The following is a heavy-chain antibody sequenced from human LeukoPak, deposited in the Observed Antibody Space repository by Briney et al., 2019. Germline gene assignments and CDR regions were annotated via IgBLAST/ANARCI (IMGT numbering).Heavy chain of an antibody. CDR3: AKDRDYDILTGYYSPENDAFDI. CDR1: GFTFSSYW. V-gene: IGHV3-7*03. J-gene: IGHJ3*02. CDR2: IKQDGSEK. Sequence: GGSLRLSCAASGFTFSSYWMSWVRQAPGKGLEWVANIKQDGSEKYYADSVKGRFTISRDNAKNSLYLQMNSLRAEDTALYYCAKDRDYDILTGYYSPENDAFDIWGQGIMVTVSS. D-gene: IGHD3-9*01.